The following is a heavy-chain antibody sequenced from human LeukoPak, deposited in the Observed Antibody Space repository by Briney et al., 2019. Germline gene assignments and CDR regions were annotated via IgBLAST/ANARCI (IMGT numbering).Heavy chain of an antibody. CDR1: GFIVSGSY. Sequence: GGSLRLSCGGFGFIVSGSYMSWVRQAPGKGLEGVSMIFADGRIYYADSVKGRFTISRDNSKNTLFLQMSRLRAEDTAMYYCARDVLIGPSFDYAAYIPYQQWGQGTLVTVSS. CDR2: IFADGRI. V-gene: IGHV3-66*02. D-gene: IGHD4/OR15-4a*01. J-gene: IGHJ1*01. CDR3: ARDVLIGPSFDYAAYIPYQQ.